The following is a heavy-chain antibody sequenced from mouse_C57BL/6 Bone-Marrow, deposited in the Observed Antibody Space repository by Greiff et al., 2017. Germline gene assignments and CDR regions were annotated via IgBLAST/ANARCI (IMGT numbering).Heavy chain of an antibody. Sequence: QVQLQQPGAELVKPGASVKLSCKASGYTFTSYWMHWVKQRPGRGLEWIGRIDPNSGGTKYNEKFKSKATLTVDKPSSTAYMQRSSLTSEDSAVYYCARGTFHGSSYPGYWGQGTTLTVSS. CDR3: ARGTFHGSSYPGY. CDR2: IDPNSGGT. D-gene: IGHD1-1*01. V-gene: IGHV1-72*01. CDR1: GYTFTSYW. J-gene: IGHJ2*01.